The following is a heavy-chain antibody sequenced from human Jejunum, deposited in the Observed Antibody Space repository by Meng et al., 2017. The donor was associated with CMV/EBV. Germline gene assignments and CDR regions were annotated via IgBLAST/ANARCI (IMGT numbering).Heavy chain of an antibody. J-gene: IGHJ4*02. Sequence: TFRSAWMSWVRQAPGKGLEWVGLIKSKSDGGTTDYAAPMKGRFFISRDDSKNTLSLQMNSLQIEDTAVYYCTTDPFSGAWSQEGYWGQGTRVTVSS. D-gene: IGHD6-19*01. CDR1: TFRSAW. CDR2: IKSKSDGGTT. CDR3: TTDPFSGAWSQEGY. V-gene: IGHV3-15*01.